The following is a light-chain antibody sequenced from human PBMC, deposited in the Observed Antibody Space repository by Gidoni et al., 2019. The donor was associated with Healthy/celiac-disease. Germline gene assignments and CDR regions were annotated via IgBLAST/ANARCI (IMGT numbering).Light chain of an antibody. CDR3: QQANSYPFT. J-gene: IGKJ3*01. CDR1: QGIRSW. CDR2: AAS. Sequence: DIKMTHSRSSVSASVGDRVTITCRASQGIRSWLVWYQQKPGKAPKLLIYAASSLQSGVPSRFSGSGSGTDFTLTIRSLQPEDFATYYCQQANSYPFTFGPGTKVDIK. V-gene: IGKV1-12*01.